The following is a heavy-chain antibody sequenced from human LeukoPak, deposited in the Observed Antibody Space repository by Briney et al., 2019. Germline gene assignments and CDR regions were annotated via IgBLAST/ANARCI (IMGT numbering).Heavy chain of an antibody. CDR3: AGGVQLLCSQGSFDI. D-gene: IGHD4/OR15-4a*01. V-gene: IGHV4-59*08. CDR2: IYYSGST. CDR1: GGSISSYY. J-gene: IGHJ3*02. Sequence: PSETLSLTCTVSGGSISSYYWSWIRQPPGKGLEWMGYIYYSGSTNHNPPLKIRVTISVHPSNHHFSLKLSSVTAADTAVYYCAGGVQLLCSQGSFDICGQGTMFTVSS.